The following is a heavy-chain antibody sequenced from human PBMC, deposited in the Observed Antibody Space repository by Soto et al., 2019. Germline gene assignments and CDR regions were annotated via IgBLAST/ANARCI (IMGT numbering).Heavy chain of an antibody. J-gene: IGHJ6*02. D-gene: IGHD3-9*01. CDR1: GFTFSSYA. CDR2: ISGSGGST. V-gene: IGHV3-23*01. Sequence: GGSLRLSCAASGFTFSSYAMSWVRQAPGKGLEWVSAISGSGGSTYYADSVKGRFTISRDNSKNTLYLQMNSLRAEDTAVYYCAKDLGGDTLTGYSSMDVWGQGTTVTVS. CDR3: AKDLGGDTLTGYSSMDV.